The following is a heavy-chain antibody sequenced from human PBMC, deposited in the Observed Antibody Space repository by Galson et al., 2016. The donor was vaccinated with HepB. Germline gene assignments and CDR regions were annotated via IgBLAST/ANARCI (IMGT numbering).Heavy chain of an antibody. CDR3: ATFIAGGGGRGS. V-gene: IGHV4-59*08. D-gene: IGHD2-15*01. J-gene: IGHJ5*02. Sequence: CAVSGGSSSDDHWSWIRQPPGRGLEWIGHILYRGSNKYNPSLKSRLTISLDTSKSQFSLTLSSVTATDTAVYYCATFIAGGGGRGSWGQGTLVTVSS. CDR1: GGSSSDDH. CDR2: ILYRGSN.